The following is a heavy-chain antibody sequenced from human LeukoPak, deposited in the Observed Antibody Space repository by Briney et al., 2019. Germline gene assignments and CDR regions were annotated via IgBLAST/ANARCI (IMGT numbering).Heavy chain of an antibody. D-gene: IGHD4-17*01. CDR3: AGNYGDPTYFDY. V-gene: IGHV4-39*01. Sequence: SETLSLTCTVSGGSIGPTTYYWAWIRQPPGKGLEWIGTSYFGESANYVPSLKSRVTISVDTSKNQFSLTLTSVTAADTALYFCAGNYGDPTYFDYWGQGILVSVSS. CDR1: GGSIGPTTYY. CDR2: SYFGESA. J-gene: IGHJ4*02.